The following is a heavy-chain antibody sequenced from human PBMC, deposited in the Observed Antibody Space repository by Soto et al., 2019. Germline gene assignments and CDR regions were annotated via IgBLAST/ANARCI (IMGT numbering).Heavy chain of an antibody. J-gene: IGHJ3*02. D-gene: IGHD5-12*01. CDR1: GFTFSSYA. Sequence: EVQLLESGGGLVQPGGSLRLSCAASGFTFSSYAMSWVRQAPGKGLEWVSAISGSGGSTYYADSVKGRFTISRDNSKNTQYLQMYSLRAEDTAVYYCAKVAYSGYEEWLAFDICGQGTMVTVSS. V-gene: IGHV3-23*01. CDR2: ISGSGGST. CDR3: AKVAYSGYEEWLAFDI.